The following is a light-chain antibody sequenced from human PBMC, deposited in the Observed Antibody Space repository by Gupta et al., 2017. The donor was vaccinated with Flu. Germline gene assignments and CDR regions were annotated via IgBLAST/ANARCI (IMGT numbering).Light chain of an antibody. V-gene: IGKV1-5*03. J-gene: IGKJ1*01. Sequence: PSTLSASVGDRVTITCRASQSISSWLAWFLQKPGKAPKPLIYKASNLEDGVPSRFSGSGSGTEFTLTISSLQPDDFATYYCQHENSSSWTFGQGTRVEIK. CDR1: QSISSW. CDR2: KAS. CDR3: QHENSSSWT.